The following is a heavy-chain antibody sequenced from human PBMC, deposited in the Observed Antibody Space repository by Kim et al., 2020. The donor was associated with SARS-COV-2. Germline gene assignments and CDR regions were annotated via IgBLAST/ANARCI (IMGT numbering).Heavy chain of an antibody. D-gene: IGHD2-2*01. CDR2: IIPIFGTA. J-gene: IGHJ4*02. V-gene: IGHV1-69*13. CDR1: GGTFSSYA. CDR3: ARYLGLGYCSSTSCYACRF. Sequence: SVKVSCKASGGTFSSYAISWVRQAPGQGLEWMGGIIPIFGTANYAQKFQGRVTITADESTSTAYMELSSLRSEDTAVYYCARYLGLGYCSSTSCYACRFWGQGTLVTVSS.